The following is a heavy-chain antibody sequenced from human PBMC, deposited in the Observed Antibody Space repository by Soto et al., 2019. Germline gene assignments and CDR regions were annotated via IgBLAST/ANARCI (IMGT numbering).Heavy chain of an antibody. J-gene: IGHJ4*02. V-gene: IGHV3-30*15. CDR1: GFTFTSYA. CDR2: ISYDGINE. Sequence: VQLVESGGSVVQPGRSLRLSCEASGFTFTSYAMHWVRQAPGKGLEWVAVISYDGINEYYADSVKGRFTISRDNSKNTLFLQMSSLRVEDTAVYYCARDRLRLGELSLIGYFDYWGQGTLVTVSS. CDR3: ARDRLRLGELSLIGYFDY. D-gene: IGHD3-16*02.